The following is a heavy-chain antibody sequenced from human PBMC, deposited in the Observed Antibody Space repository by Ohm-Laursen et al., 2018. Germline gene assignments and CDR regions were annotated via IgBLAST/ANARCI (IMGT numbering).Heavy chain of an antibody. Sequence: RSLRLSCTASGFTFSTHAMHWVRQAPGKGLEWVAMIWSDGKTKFYVDSVKGRFTISRDNSRHTLYLQMDSLTAEDTAVYYCANDPPGSDWSFKYWGQGALVTVSS. CDR3: ANDPPGSDWSFKY. J-gene: IGHJ4*02. V-gene: IGHV3-33*06. D-gene: IGHD6-19*01. CDR1: GFTFSTHA. CDR2: IWSDGKTK.